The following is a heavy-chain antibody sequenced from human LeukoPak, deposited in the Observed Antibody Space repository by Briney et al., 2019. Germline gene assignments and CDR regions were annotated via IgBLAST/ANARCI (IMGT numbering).Heavy chain of an antibody. J-gene: IGHJ4*02. CDR1: GFAFSDYS. V-gene: IGHV3-48*02. CDR3: ARGGRGSLLTAIGY. D-gene: IGHD2-21*02. CDR2: IGSTSGFI. Sequence: GGSLRLSCAASGFAFSDYSMNWVRQAPGKGLEWVSFIGSTSGFIHYTDSVKGRFTISRDNAKNSLYLQMNSLRDNDTAVYYCARGGRGSLLTAIGYWGQGTLVTVSS.